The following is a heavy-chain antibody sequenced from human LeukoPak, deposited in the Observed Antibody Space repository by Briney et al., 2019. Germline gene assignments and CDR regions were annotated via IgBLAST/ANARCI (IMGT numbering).Heavy chain of an antibody. CDR2: IYSGGST. V-gene: IGHV3-66*01. Sequence: GGSLRLSCAASGFTVSSDYMSWVRQAPGKGLEWVSVIYSGGSTYYAASVKGRFTISRDNSKNTRYLQMNRLRAADTAVYYCARDLVVVSDNYRDYWGQGTPVTVSS. J-gene: IGHJ4*02. CDR3: ARDLVVVSDNYRDY. D-gene: IGHD2-21*01. CDR1: GFTVSSDY.